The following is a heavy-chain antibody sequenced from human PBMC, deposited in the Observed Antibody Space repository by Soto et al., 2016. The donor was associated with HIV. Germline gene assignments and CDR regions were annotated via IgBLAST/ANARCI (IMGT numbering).Heavy chain of an antibody. V-gene: IGHV1-8*03. CDR2: MNPNSGNT. D-gene: IGHD5-12*01. Sequence: QVQLVQSGAEVKKPGASVKVSCKASGYTFSSYDINWVRQATGQGLEWMGWMNPNSGNTGYAQKFQGRVTITRNTSISTAYMELSSLRSEDTAVYYCARDATNYYYYVMDVWGQGTTVTVSS. CDR3: ARDATNYYYYVMDV. J-gene: IGHJ6*02. CDR1: GYTFSSYD.